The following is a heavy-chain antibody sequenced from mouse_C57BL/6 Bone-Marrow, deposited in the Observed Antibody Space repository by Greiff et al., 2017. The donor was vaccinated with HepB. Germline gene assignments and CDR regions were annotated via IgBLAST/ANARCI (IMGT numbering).Heavy chain of an antibody. V-gene: IGHV5-15*01. CDR2: ISNLAYSI. J-gene: IGHJ3*01. CDR1: GFTFSDYG. D-gene: IGHD1-1*02. Sequence: EVKLMESGGGLVQPGGSLKLSCAASGFTFSDYGMAWVRQAPRKGPEWVAFISNLAYSIYYADTVTGRFTISRENAKKTLYLEMSSLRSEDTAMYYCARHGGYPFAYWGQGTLVTVSA. CDR3: ARHGGYPFAY.